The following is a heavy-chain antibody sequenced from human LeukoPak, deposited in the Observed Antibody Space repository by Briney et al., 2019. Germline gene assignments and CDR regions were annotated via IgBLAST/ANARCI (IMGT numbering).Heavy chain of an antibody. Sequence: PGGSLRLSCAASGFTFSDYYMSWIRQAPGKGLEWVSYISSSGSTIYYADSVKGRFTISRDNAKNSLYLQMNSLRAEDTAVYYCARGGDFWSGYYNYYYYYMDVWGKGTTVTVSS. CDR1: GFTFSDYY. CDR2: ISSSGSTI. J-gene: IGHJ6*03. D-gene: IGHD3-3*01. V-gene: IGHV3-11*04. CDR3: ARGGDFWSGYYNYYYYYMDV.